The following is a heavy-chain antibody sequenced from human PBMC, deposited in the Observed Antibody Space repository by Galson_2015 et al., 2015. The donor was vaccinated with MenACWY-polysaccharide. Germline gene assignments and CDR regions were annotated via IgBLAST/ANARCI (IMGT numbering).Heavy chain of an antibody. CDR3: ARDGMDYRRTSRTTRSNWFDP. Sequence: SLRLSCAVSGFTFSTYAMNWVRQAPGKGLEWISYISPSTSHIYYTDSVQGRFTISRDNAKNSLYLQMNSLRDEDTAVYYCARDGMDYRRTSRTTRSNWFDPWGRGTLVTVPS. CDR2: ISPSTSHI. CDR1: GFTFSTYA. J-gene: IGHJ5*02. D-gene: IGHD6-6*01. V-gene: IGHV3-48*02.